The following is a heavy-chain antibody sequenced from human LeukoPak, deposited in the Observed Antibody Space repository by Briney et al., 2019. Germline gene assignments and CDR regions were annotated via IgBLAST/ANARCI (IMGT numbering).Heavy chain of an antibody. CDR3: ARDFRLPRPGYYYGMDV. CDR1: GYTFTGYY. V-gene: IGHV1-2*02. D-gene: IGHD6-6*01. J-gene: IGHJ6*02. Sequence: ASVKVSCKASGYTFTGYYMHWVGQAPGQGLEWMGWINPNSGGTNYAQKFQGRVTITRDTSISTAYMELSRLRSDDTAVYYCARDFRLPRPGYYYGMDVWGQGTTVTVSS. CDR2: INPNSGGT.